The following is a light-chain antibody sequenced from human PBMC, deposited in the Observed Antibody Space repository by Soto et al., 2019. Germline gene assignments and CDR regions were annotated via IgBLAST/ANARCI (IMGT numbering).Light chain of an antibody. Sequence: QSVLTQPASVSGSPGQSITISCTGTSSDVGGYNYVSWYQQYPGEVPKLMIYDVSNRPSGISNRFSGSKSGNTASLTISGLQAEDKADYYCSSYTSSSTPVFGTGTKVTVL. CDR1: SSDVGGYNY. V-gene: IGLV2-14*01. J-gene: IGLJ1*01. CDR3: SSYTSSSTPV. CDR2: DVS.